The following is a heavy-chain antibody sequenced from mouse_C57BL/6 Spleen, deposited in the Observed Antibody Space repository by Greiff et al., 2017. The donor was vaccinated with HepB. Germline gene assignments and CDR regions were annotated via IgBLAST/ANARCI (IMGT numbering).Heavy chain of an antibody. V-gene: IGHV1-82*01. J-gene: IGHJ3*01. Sequence: VKLQESGPELVKPGASVKISCKASGYAFSSSWMNWVKQRPGKGLEWIGRIYPGDGDTNYNGKFKGKATLTADKSSSTAYMQLSSLTSEDSAVYFCARGAYSSSSWFAYWGQGTLVTVSA. CDR3: ARGAYSSSSWFAY. D-gene: IGHD1-1*01. CDR1: GYAFSSSW. CDR2: IYPGDGDT.